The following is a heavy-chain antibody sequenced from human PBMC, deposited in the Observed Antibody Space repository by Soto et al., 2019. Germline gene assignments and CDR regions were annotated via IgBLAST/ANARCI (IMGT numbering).Heavy chain of an antibody. J-gene: IGHJ4*02. Sequence: SLRLSCAASGFTFSTYAMSWVRQAPGKGLEWVSVISGSGGRTNYADSVKGRFTISRDNSKNTLYLQMNSLRAEDTAVYYCAKRTDSGSWPYCLDYWGQGSLVTVSS. CDR2: ISGSGGRT. CDR1: GFTFSTYA. CDR3: AKRTDSGSWPYCLDY. D-gene: IGHD1-26*01. V-gene: IGHV3-23*01.